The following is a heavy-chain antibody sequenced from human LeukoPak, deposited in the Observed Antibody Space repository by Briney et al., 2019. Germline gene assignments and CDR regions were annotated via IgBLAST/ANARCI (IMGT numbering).Heavy chain of an antibody. CDR3: ARDLSIADDY. V-gene: IGHV3-33*01. D-gene: IGHD6-6*01. Sequence: GGSLRLSCAASGFTFSSYGMHWVRQAPGKGLEWVALIWYDGSSKHYADSVRGRFTISRDNSKNTLYLQMNSLRAEDTAVYYCARDLSIADDYWGQGTLVTVSS. CDR1: GFTFSSYG. CDR2: IWYDGSSK. J-gene: IGHJ4*02.